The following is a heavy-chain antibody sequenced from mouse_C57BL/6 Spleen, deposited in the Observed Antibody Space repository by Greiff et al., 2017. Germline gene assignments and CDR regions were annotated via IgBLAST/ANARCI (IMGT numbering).Heavy chain of an antibody. CDR3: ARRLDDYVLYAMDY. CDR2: ISSGSSTI. D-gene: IGHD2-4*01. Sequence: EVKLQESGGGLVKPGGSLKLSCAASGFTFSDYGMHWVRQAPEKGLEWVAYISSGSSTIYYADTVKGRFTISRDNAKNTLFLQMTSLRSEDTAMYYCARRLDDYVLYAMDYWGQGTSVTVSS. CDR1: GFTFSDYG. J-gene: IGHJ4*01. V-gene: IGHV5-17*01.